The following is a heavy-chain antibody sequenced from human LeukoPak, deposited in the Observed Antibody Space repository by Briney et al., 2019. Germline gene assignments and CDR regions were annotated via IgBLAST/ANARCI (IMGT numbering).Heavy chain of an antibody. CDR3: AREAHYDFWSGYSPHYFDP. CDR1: GGSINNYY. V-gene: IGHV4-59*01. D-gene: IGHD3-3*01. J-gene: IGHJ5*02. CDR2: IYYSGST. Sequence: SETLSLTCTVSGGSINNYYWSWIRQPPGKGLEWIGYIYYSGSTNYNPSLKGRVTISVDTSKNQFSLKLSSVTAADTAVYYCAREAHYDFWSGYSPHYFDPWGQGTLVTVSS.